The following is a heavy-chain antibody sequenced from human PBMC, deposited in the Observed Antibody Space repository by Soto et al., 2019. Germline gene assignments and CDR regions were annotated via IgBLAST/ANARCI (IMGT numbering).Heavy chain of an antibody. J-gene: IGHJ4*02. CDR1: GYTFTGYY. D-gene: IGHD5-18*01. CDR3: ARAERGYSYGLIDY. Sequence: ASVKVSCKASGYTFTGYYMHWVRQAPGQGLEWMGWINPNSGGTNYAQKFQGWVTMTRDTSISTAYMELSRLRSDDTAAYYCARAERGYSYGLIDYWGQGTLVTV. CDR2: INPNSGGT. V-gene: IGHV1-2*04.